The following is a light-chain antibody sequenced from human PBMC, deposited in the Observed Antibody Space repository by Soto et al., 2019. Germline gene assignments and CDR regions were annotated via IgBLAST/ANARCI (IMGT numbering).Light chain of an antibody. Sequence: QSALTQPASVSGSPGQSITISCTAASSDVGGYNYVSWYQQHPGKVPKLMIYEVSNRPSGISNRFSGSKSGNTASLTISGLQAEDEANYFCSTYTTSSTVEFGGGTKVTVL. V-gene: IGLV2-14*01. J-gene: IGLJ3*02. CDR3: STYTTSSTVE. CDR1: SSDVGGYNY. CDR2: EVS.